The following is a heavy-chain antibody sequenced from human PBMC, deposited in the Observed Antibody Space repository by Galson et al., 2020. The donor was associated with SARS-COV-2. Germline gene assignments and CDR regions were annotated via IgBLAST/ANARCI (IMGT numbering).Heavy chain of an antibody. J-gene: IGHJ6*02. D-gene: IGHD3-3*01. V-gene: IGHV3-73*01. CDR1: GFAFSGSA. CDR3: ARVALDGV. Sequence: GESLKISCAASGFAFSGSAMHWVRQASGKGLEWIARIRSEANSYATAYAASVQGRFTISRDDSKNTAYLQMSSLKTEDTAVYYCARVALDGVWGQVTTVTVSS. CDR2: IRSEANSYAT.